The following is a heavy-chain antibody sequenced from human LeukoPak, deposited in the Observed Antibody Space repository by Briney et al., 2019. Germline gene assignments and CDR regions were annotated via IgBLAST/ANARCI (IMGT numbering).Heavy chain of an antibody. CDR1: GFTFTDHP. J-gene: IGHJ4*02. D-gene: IGHD3-16*01. CDR2: IGGDGIA. V-gene: IGHV3-69-1*01. CDR3: AKDRANWAIDD. Sequence: PGGSLRISCVASGFTFTDHPMNWVRQAPGKGLEWISYIGGDGIAFYADSVKGRFTASKDDARKSMYLQMNSLRVEDTAVYYCAKDRANWAIDDWGQGTQVTVSS.